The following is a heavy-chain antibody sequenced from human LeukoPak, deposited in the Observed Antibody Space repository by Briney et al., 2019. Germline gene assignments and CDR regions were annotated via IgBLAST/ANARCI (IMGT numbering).Heavy chain of an antibody. CDR1: GGSFSGYC. CDR2: INHSGST. J-gene: IGHJ4*02. V-gene: IGHV4-34*01. CDR3: ARGPKKGGGDY. D-gene: IGHD3-16*01. Sequence: SETLSLTCAVYGGSFSGYCWSWIRQPPGKGLEWIGEINHSGSTNYNPSLKSRVTISVDTSKNQFSLKLSSVTAADTAVYYCARGPKKGGGDYWGQGTLVTVSS.